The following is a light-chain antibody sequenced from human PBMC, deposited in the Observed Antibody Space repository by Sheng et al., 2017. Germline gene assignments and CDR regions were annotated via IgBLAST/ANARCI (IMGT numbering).Light chain of an antibody. CDR1: QSISNH. CDR2: ETS. CDR3: QQYHSAPET. V-gene: IGKV3-11*01. Sequence: EIVLTQSPGTLSLSPGERATLSCWASQSISNHVAWYQQKPGQPPRLLIYETSNRATGIPARFSGSGSETDFSLTISSLEPEDFATYYCQQYHSAPETFGQGTKVEIK. J-gene: IGKJ1*01.